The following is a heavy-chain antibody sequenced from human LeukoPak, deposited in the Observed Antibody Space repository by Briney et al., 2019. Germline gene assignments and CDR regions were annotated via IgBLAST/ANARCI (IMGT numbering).Heavy chain of an antibody. D-gene: IGHD2-2*02. CDR2: INPKSGGT. V-gene: IGHV1-2*02. Sequence: ASVKVSCKASGYTFTGYYMHWVRQAPGQGLEWMGWINPKSGGTNYAQKFQGRVTMTRDTSISTAYMELSRLRSDDTAVYYCARAQVCSTTSCYSYFDYWGQEPWSPSPQ. CDR3: ARAQVCSTTSCYSYFDY. J-gene: IGHJ4*01. CDR1: GYTFTGYY.